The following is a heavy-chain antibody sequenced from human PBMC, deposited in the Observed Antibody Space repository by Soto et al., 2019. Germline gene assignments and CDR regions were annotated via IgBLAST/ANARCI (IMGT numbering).Heavy chain of an antibody. Sequence: GASVKVSCKASGYTFTSYYMHWVRQAPGQGLEWMGIINPSGGSTSYAQKFQGRVTMTRDTSTSTVDMELSSLRSEDTAVYYCARGGFVVVVAATSKDNWFDPWGQGTLVTVTS. CDR1: GYTFTSYY. D-gene: IGHD2-15*01. V-gene: IGHV1-46*01. CDR3: ARGGFVVVVAATSKDNWFDP. J-gene: IGHJ5*02. CDR2: INPSGGST.